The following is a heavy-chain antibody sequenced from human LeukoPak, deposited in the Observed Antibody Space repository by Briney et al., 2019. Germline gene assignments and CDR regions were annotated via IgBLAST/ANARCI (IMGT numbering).Heavy chain of an antibody. J-gene: IGHJ6*03. Sequence: RGSLRLSCAASGFTFSSYWMSWVRQAPGKGLEWVANIKQDGGEKYYVNSVKGRFTISRDNAKKSLYLQMNSLRAEDTAVYYCARRETTVTPFFYYYYMDVWGEGTTVTVSS. CDR1: GFTFSSYW. CDR3: ARRETTVTPFFYYYYMDV. V-gene: IGHV3-7*01. CDR2: IKQDGGEK. D-gene: IGHD4-11*01.